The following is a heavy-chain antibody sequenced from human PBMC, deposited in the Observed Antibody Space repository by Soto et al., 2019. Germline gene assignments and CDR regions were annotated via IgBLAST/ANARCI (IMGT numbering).Heavy chain of an antibody. CDR1: GFTFNNYA. CDR3: ATCIGGDCYSDY. D-gene: IGHD2-21*02. CDR2: ISGGIT. J-gene: IGHJ4*02. Sequence: WGSLRLSCVASGFTFNNYAMSWVRQAPGKGLEWVSAISGGITYYADSVKGRFTISRDNSKNTLFLQMTSLRVEDTAVYYCATCIGGDCYSDYRGQGALVTVSS. V-gene: IGHV3-23*01.